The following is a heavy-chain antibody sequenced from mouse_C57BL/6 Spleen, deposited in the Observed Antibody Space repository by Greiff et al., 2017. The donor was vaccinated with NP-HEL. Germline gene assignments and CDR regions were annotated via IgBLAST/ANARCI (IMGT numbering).Heavy chain of an antibody. Sequence: EVQLQQSGPVLVKPGASVKMSCKASGYTFTDYYMNWVKQSHGKSLEWIGVINPYNGGTSYNQKFKGKATLTVDKSSSTAYMELNSLTSEDSAVYYCARRGITTVVPFAYWGQGTLVTVSA. V-gene: IGHV1-19*01. CDR3: ARRGITTVVPFAY. CDR1: GYTFTDYY. J-gene: IGHJ3*01. CDR2: INPYNGGT. D-gene: IGHD1-1*01.